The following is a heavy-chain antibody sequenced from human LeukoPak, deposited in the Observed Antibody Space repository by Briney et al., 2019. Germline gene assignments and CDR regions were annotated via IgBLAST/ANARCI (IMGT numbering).Heavy chain of an antibody. CDR2: IYYSGST. V-gene: IGHV4-39*07. D-gene: IGHD3-16*02. J-gene: IGHJ4*02. CDR3: ACYDYVWGSYRLFTFDY. Sequence: SETLSLTCTVSGGSISSSSYYWGWIRQPPGKGLEWIGSIYYSGSTYYNPSLKSRVTISVDTSKNQFSLKLSSVTAADTAVYYCACYDYVWGSYRLFTFDYWGQGTLVTVSS. CDR1: GGSISSSSYY.